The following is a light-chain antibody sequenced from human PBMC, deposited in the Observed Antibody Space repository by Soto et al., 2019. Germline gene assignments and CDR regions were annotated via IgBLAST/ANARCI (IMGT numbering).Light chain of an antibody. CDR1: QSVGSNY. Sequence: EIVLTQSPGTLSLSPGERATLSCRASQSVGSNYLAWYQQKPGQAPRLLIYAASSRASDIPDRFSGSGSGTAFTLTISRLEPEDFAVYYCQQYGSSPPYTFGQGTKLEI. CDR2: AAS. J-gene: IGKJ2*01. V-gene: IGKV3-20*01. CDR3: QQYGSSPPYT.